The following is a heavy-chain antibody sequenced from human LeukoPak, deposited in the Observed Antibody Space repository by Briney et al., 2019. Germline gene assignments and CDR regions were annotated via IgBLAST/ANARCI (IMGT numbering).Heavy chain of an antibody. CDR1: GGSFSGYY. Sequence: SENLSLTCAVYGGSFSGYYWSWIRQPPGKGLEWIGEINHSASTNYIPSLKSRVTISVDTSKNQFSLKLSSVTAADTAVYYCARPGIAAAEGRYFDLWGRGTLVTVSS. J-gene: IGHJ2*01. CDR2: INHSAST. V-gene: IGHV4-34*01. CDR3: ARPGIAAAEGRYFDL. D-gene: IGHD6-13*01.